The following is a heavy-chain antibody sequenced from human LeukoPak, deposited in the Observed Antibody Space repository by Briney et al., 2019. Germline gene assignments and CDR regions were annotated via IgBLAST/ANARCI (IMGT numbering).Heavy chain of an antibody. V-gene: IGHV4-59*01. CDR2: IYYSGST. J-gene: IGHJ6*03. CDR3: ARAGYDYIWGSYRWGYYYYYYMDV. Sequence: PSETLSLTCTVSGGSISSYYWSWFRQPPGKGLEWIGYIYYSGSTNYNPSLKSRVTISVDTSKNQFSLKLSSVTAADTAVYYCARAGYDYIWGSYRWGYYYYYYMDVWGKGTTVTVSS. CDR1: GGSISSYY. D-gene: IGHD3-16*02.